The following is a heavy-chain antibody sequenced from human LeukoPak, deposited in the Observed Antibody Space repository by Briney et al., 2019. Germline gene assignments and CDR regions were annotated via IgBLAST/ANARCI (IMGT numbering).Heavy chain of an antibody. CDR2: IHDGGSPI. J-gene: IGHJ4*02. Sequence: GGSLRLFCAASGFTFSSYSMTWVRQAPGKGLEWISYIHDGGSPIYYADSVKGRFTVSRDNAKNSLYLQMNSLRAEDTAVYYCARGGSSWFSYWGQGTLVTVSS. CDR1: GFTFSSYS. D-gene: IGHD6-13*01. V-gene: IGHV3-48*01. CDR3: ARGGSSWFSY.